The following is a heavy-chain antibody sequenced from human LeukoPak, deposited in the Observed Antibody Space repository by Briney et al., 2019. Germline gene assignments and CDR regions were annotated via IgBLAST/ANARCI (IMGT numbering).Heavy chain of an antibody. Sequence: SETLSLTCTVSGGSIRSGSHYWAWIRQPPGKGLEWIGSIYYSGSTYYNPSLENRVTISIDTSRNHFSLKLSSLSAADTSVYYCAKRDDSGGNLVDLWGQGTLVTVS. J-gene: IGHJ4*02. CDR3: AKRDDSGGNLVDL. CDR1: GGSIRSGSHY. D-gene: IGHD3-22*01. V-gene: IGHV4-39*02. CDR2: IYYSGST.